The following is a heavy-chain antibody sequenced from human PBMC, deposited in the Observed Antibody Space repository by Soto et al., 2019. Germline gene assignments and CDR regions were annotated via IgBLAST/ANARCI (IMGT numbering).Heavy chain of an antibody. Sequence: SDTLSITCAVSGGSISIYYWSWIRQPPGKGLEWIGYIYYSGSTNYNPSLKSRVTISVDTSKNQFSLKLSSVTAADTAVYYCARGRGRWLPPYYFDYWGQGTLVTVSS. CDR1: GGSISIYY. V-gene: IGHV4-59*07. CDR2: IYYSGST. D-gene: IGHD5-12*01. J-gene: IGHJ4*02. CDR3: ARGRGRWLPPYYFDY.